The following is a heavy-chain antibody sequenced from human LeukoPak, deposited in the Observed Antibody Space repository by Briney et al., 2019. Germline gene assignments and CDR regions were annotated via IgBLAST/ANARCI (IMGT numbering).Heavy chain of an antibody. V-gene: IGHV1-2*02. J-gene: IGHJ4*02. CDR3: ATDGYYYGSGTYPNY. CDR2: INPNCGGT. D-gene: IGHD3-10*01. Sequence: ASVKVSCKTSGYTFTGYYMHWVRQAPGQGLEWMGWINPNCGGTDYAQKFQGRVTMTRDTSISTAYMELGRLTSDDTAVYYCATDGYYYGSGTYPNYWGQGTLVTISS. CDR1: GYTFTGYY.